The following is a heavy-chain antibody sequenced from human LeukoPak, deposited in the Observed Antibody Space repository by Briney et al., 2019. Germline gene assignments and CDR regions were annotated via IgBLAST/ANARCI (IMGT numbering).Heavy chain of an antibody. V-gene: IGHV3-21*01. D-gene: IGHD5-18*01. J-gene: IGHJ4*02. CDR1: GFTFSSYS. CDR2: ISSSSSYI. Sequence: GGSLRLSCAASGFTFSSYSMNWVRQAPEKGLEWVSSISSSSSYIYYADSVKGRFTISRDNAKNSLYLQMNSLRAEDTAVYYCASGQLWSRPPYWGQGTLVTVSS. CDR3: ASGQLWSRPPY.